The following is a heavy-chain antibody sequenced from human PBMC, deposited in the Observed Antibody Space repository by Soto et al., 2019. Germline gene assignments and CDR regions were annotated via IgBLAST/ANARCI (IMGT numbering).Heavy chain of an antibody. J-gene: IGHJ4*02. CDR2: ISSSSSYI. CDR3: ARMYSSSRGDFDY. Sequence: GGSLRLSCAASGFTFSSYSMNWVRQAPGKGLEWVSSISSSSSYIYYADSVKGRFTISRDNAKNSLYLQMNSLRAEDTAVYYCARMYSSSRGDFDYWGQGTLVTVSS. V-gene: IGHV3-21*01. CDR1: GFTFSSYS. D-gene: IGHD6-6*01.